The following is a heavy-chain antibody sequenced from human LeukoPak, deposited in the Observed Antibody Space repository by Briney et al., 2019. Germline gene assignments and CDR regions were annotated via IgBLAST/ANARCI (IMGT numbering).Heavy chain of an antibody. CDR2: IYPGDSDT. D-gene: IGHD6-13*01. J-gene: IGHJ4*02. Sequence: GESLKISCKGSGYSFTSYWIGWVRQMPGKGLEWMGNIYPGDSDTRYSPSFQGQVTISADKSISTAYLQWSSLKASDTAMYYCARHRPLLAAAGGFDYWGQGTLVTVSS. CDR1: GYSFTSYW. V-gene: IGHV5-51*01. CDR3: ARHRPLLAAAGGFDY.